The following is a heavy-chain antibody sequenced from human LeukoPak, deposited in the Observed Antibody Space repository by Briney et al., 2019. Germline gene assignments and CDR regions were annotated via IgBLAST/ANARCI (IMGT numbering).Heavy chain of an antibody. CDR3: AACPDSSDWYEGFGAFDI. Sequence: SETLSLTCTVSGGAISSYYWSWIRQPPGKGLEWIGYIYYSGSTKYNPSLKSRVTISVDMSKNQFSLKLSSVTAADTAVYYCAACPDSSDWYEGFGAFDIWGQGTMVTVSS. J-gene: IGHJ3*02. V-gene: IGHV4-59*08. CDR2: IYYSGST. D-gene: IGHD6-19*01. CDR1: GGAISSYY.